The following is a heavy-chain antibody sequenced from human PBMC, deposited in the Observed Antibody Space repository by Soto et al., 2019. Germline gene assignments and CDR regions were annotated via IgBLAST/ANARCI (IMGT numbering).Heavy chain of an antibody. V-gene: IGHV4-59*08. CDR2: IHYSGTT. Sequence: QVQLQESGPGLVKPSETLSLTCTVPGGSISGYYWSWIRQPPGKRLEWIGYIHYSGTTNYNPSLKSRVTISIDTSKNQFSLRLSSVTAADTAVYYCPRRPDYFYYLDVWGIGTTVTVSS. CDR3: PRRPDYFYYLDV. CDR1: GGSISGYY. J-gene: IGHJ6*03.